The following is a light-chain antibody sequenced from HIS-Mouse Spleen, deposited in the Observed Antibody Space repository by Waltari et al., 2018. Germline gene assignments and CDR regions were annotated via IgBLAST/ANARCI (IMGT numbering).Light chain of an antibody. CDR1: SSDVGGYNS. Sequence: QSALTQPRSVSGSPGQSVTISCTGTSSDVGGYNSVSWYQQHPGNAPKLMLYDFSKRPSGVRDRFAGSKAGNTASLTISGLQAEDEADYYCCSYAGSYTGVFGTGTKVTVL. CDR2: DFS. CDR3: CSYAGSYTGV. V-gene: IGLV2-11*01. J-gene: IGLJ1*01.